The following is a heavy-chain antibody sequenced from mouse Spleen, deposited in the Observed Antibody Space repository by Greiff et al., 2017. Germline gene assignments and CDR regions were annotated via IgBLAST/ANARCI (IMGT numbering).Heavy chain of an antibody. J-gene: IGHJ3*01. CDR1: GFSLTNYA. CDR3: ARKGYGNAWFAY. D-gene: IGHD2-1*01. V-gene: IGHV2-4-1*01. CDR2: IWSDGST. Sequence: QVHVKQSGPGLVAPSQSLSITCTVSGFSLTNYAVHWVRQSPGKGLEWLGVIWSDGSTDYNAAFISRLSISKDNSKSQVFFKMNSLQADDTAIYYCARKGYGNAWFAYWGQGTLVTVSA.